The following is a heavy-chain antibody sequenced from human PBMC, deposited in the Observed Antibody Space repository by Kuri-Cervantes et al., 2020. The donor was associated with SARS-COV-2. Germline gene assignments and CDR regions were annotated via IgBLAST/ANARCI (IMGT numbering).Heavy chain of an antibody. J-gene: IGHJ4*02. Sequence: GGSLRLSCAASGFTFSSYAMHWVPQAPGKGLEWVAGISYDGSNKYYADSVKGRFTISRDNAKNSLYLQMNSRRAEDTAVYYCATDRVGVHDNCGQGTLVTVSS. CDR2: ISYDGSNK. CDR3: ATDRVGVHDN. CDR1: GFTFSSYA. V-gene: IGHV3-30-3*01. D-gene: IGHD2-21*01.